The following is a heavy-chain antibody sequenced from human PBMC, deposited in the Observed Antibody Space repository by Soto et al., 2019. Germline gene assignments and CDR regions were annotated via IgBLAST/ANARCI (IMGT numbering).Heavy chain of an antibody. CDR1: GYNFAGYW. CDR2: IYPSDSDT. V-gene: IGHV5-51*01. CDR3: ARGGVSTRPFDY. D-gene: IGHD3-3*01. Sequence: PGASLKISCNGSGYNFAGYWIAWVRQMPGKGLELMGIIYPSDSDTRYRPSFQGQVTISADKSISSAYLQWSSLRASDTAMYYCARGGVSTRPFDYWGQGTQVTVSS. J-gene: IGHJ4*02.